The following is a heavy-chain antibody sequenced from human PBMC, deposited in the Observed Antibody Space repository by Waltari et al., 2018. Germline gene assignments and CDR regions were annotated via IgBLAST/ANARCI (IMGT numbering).Heavy chain of an antibody. V-gene: IGHV3-23*01. Sequence: EVQLLESGGGLVQPGGSLRLSCAAPGFTFSSYAMSWVRQAPGKGLEWVSAISGSGGSTYYADSVKGRFTISRDNSKNTLYLQMNSLRAEDTAVYYCAKNYGSGSVYFDYWGQGTLVTVSS. CDR3: AKNYGSGSVYFDY. D-gene: IGHD3-10*01. J-gene: IGHJ4*02. CDR2: ISGSGGST. CDR1: GFTFSSYA.